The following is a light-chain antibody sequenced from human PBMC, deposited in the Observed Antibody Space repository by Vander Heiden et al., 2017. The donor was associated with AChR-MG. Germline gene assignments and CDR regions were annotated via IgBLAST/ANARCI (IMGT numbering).Light chain of an antibody. CDR3: QQSYITPPFT. CDR1: QRISSY. J-gene: IGKJ2*01. Sequence: DIQMTQSPSSLSASVGDRVTITCRASQRISSYLNWYQQKPGKAPKLVIYAASHLESGVPSRFSGSGSGTDFTLTISSLQPEDFATYYCQQSYITPPFTFGHGTKLEIK. CDR2: AAS. V-gene: IGKV1-39*01.